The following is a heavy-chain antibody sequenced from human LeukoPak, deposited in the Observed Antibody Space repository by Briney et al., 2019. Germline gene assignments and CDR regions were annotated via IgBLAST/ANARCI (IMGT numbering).Heavy chain of an antibody. V-gene: IGHV3-23*01. CDR1: RLTFSNYA. CDR2: ISASGGTT. D-gene: IGHD2-2*02. Sequence: GGSLRLSCAASRLTFSNYAMSWVRQAAGKGLEWVSGISASGGTTYYADSVKGRFTISRDNSKNTLHLQMSSLRAEDTAVYFCANSIPGLYYYYYLDVWGKGTTVTVSS. CDR3: ANSIPGLYYYYYLDV. J-gene: IGHJ6*03.